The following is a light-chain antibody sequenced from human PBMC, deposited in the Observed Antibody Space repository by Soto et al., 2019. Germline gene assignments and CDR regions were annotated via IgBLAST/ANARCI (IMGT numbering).Light chain of an antibody. V-gene: IGKV1-5*01. CDR1: QSISSW. CDR3: QHYNSYSPWT. Sequence: DIQMTQSPSTLSASVGDRVTITCRASQSISSWLAWYQQKPGKAPKLLIYDASSLESGVPSRFSGSGSGTEFTLTIISLQPDDFATYYCQHYNSYSPWTFGQGTKVEIK. CDR2: DAS. J-gene: IGKJ1*01.